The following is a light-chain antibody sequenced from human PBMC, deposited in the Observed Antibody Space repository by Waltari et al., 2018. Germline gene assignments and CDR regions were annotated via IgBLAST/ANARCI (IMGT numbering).Light chain of an antibody. V-gene: IGKV2-29*02. CDR2: EVS. Sequence: DIVMTQTPLSLSVTPGQPASISCKSSESLLFSNGKTYMYWFLQRPGQSPQLLIYEVSSRLSGVPDRFSGSGSGTDSTLKISRVEAEDVGIYYCMQGIHLPLTFGGGTKVEIK. CDR3: MQGIHLPLT. J-gene: IGKJ4*01. CDR1: ESLLFSNGKTY.